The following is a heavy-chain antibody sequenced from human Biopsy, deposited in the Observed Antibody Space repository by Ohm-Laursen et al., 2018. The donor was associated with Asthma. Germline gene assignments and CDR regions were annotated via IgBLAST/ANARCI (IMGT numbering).Heavy chain of an antibody. Sequence: SDTLSLTCDVYPGSFSGFFWTWIRQSPGKGLGWIGETNERGVTNNNPSLKSRVIISIDTYWNRVSLKLTSVTAADTAVYYCARGPELDVWGQGTMVIVSS. J-gene: IGHJ3*01. D-gene: IGHD1-1*01. CDR3: ARGPELDV. V-gene: IGHV4-34*01. CDR2: TNERGVT. CDR1: PGSFSGFF.